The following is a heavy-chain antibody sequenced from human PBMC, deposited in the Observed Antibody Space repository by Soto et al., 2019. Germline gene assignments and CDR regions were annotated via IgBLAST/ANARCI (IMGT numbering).Heavy chain of an antibody. V-gene: IGHV3-72*01. J-gene: IGHJ6*02. CDR1: GFASSAHN. CDR2: SRDKGKRYTT. D-gene: IGHD1-26*01. Sequence: EVKLVESGGGLVQPGGSLRLSCVASGFASSAHNMDWVRQATGKGLEWVGRSRDKGKRYTTEYAASVKGRFTISSGDSENSVLVLLDSLQSKDTAVYYCARAISELRAGRYRYYGLDVWGQATTGCVSS. CDR3: ARAISELRAGRYRYYGLDV.